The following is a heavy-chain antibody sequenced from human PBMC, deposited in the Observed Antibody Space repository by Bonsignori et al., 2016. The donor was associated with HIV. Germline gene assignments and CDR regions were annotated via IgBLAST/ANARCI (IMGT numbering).Heavy chain of an antibody. CDR3: ASDPYCGGDCYVGYFDC. D-gene: IGHD2-21*01. J-gene: IGHJ4*02. CDR1: GGSISSYY. CDR2: IYTSGST. Sequence: SETLSLTCTVSGGSISSYYWSWIRQPAGKGLEWIGRIYTSGSTNYNPSLKSRVTMSIDTSKKQFSLKLTSVTAADTAVYYCASDPYCGGDCYVGYFDCWGQGALVTVSS. V-gene: IGHV4-4*07.